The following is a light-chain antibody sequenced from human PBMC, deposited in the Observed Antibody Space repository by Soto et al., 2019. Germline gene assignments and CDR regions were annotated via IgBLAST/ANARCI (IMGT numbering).Light chain of an antibody. CDR2: DAS. J-gene: IGKJ3*01. Sequence: EIVLTQSPATLSLSPGERATLSCRASQSVGNYLAWYRQKPGQAPRLVIYDASKRATGIPASFSGSASGTDFTLTISSLETEDFAVYYCQQRRNLPFTFGPGTKVDIK. V-gene: IGKV3-11*01. CDR3: QQRRNLPFT. CDR1: QSVGNY.